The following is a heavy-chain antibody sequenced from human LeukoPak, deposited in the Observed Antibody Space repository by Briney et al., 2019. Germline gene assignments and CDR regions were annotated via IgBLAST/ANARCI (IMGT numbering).Heavy chain of an antibody. J-gene: IGHJ5*02. V-gene: IGHV4-30-2*01. D-gene: IGHD2-15*01. Sequence: SETLSLTCAVSGGSISSGGYSWSWIRQPPGKGLEWIGYIYHSGSTYYNPSLKSRVTISVDRSKNQFSLKLSSVTAADTAVYYCARDCSGGSCYSAGGFDPWGQGTLVTVSS. CDR1: GGSISSGGYS. CDR2: IYHSGST. CDR3: ARDCSGGSCYSAGGFDP.